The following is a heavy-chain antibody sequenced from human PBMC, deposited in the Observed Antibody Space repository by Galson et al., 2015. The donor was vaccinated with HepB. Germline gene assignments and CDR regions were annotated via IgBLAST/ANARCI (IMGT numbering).Heavy chain of an antibody. Sequence: SLRLSCAASGSTFRGHSMHWVRQAPGKGLEWVAVIWYDGSNKDYADSVRGRFTISRDNSKNTVYLQMNSLRAEDTAVYYCARESEVSGWYFSDYWGQGTLVTVSS. V-gene: IGHV3-33*08. CDR1: GSTFRGHS. D-gene: IGHD6-19*01. CDR2: IWYDGSNK. J-gene: IGHJ4*02. CDR3: ARESEVSGWYFSDY.